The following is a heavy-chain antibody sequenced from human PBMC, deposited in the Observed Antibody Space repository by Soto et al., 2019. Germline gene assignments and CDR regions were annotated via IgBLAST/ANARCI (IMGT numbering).Heavy chain of an antibody. CDR1: GFTFTSSA. V-gene: IGHV1-58*01. J-gene: IGHJ4*02. D-gene: IGHD6-19*01. Sequence: ASVKVSCKASGFTFTSSAVQWVRQARGQRLEWIGWIVVGSGNTNYAQKFQERVTITRDMSTSTAYMELSSLRSEDTAVYYCAADPSSAVAGTLPGYWGQGTLVTVS. CDR3: AADPSSAVAGTLPGY. CDR2: IVVGSGNT.